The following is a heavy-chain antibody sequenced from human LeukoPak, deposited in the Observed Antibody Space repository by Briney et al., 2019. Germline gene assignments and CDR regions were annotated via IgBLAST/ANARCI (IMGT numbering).Heavy chain of an antibody. J-gene: IGHJ4*02. V-gene: IGHV4-39*07. Sequence: SETLSLTCTVSGGSISSSNYYWGWIRQPPGKGLEWIGSIYYSGSTYYNPSLNSRVTISVDTSKNQFSLKLSSVTAADTAVYYCARETYYYGSYPDPPDYWGQGTLVTVSS. CDR2: IYYSGST. CDR3: ARETYYYGSYPDPPDY. D-gene: IGHD3-10*01. CDR1: GGSISSSNYY.